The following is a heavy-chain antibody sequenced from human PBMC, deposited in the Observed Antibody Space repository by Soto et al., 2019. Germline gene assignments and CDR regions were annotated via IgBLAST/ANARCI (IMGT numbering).Heavy chain of an antibody. D-gene: IGHD3-3*01. CDR3: AKDSPRFLDPNYDYYGMDV. CDR2: ISYDGSNK. J-gene: IGHJ6*02. Sequence: QVQLVESGGGVVQPGRSLRLSCAASGFTFSSYGMHWVRQAPGKGLEWVAVISYDGSNKYYADSVKGRFTISRDNSKNPLYLQMNSLRAEDTAVYYCAKDSPRFLDPNYDYYGMDVWGQGTTVTVAS. V-gene: IGHV3-30*18. CDR1: GFTFSSYG.